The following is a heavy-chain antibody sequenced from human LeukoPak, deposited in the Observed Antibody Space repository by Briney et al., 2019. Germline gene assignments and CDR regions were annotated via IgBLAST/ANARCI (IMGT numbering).Heavy chain of an antibody. Sequence: SETLSLTCTVSGDSISSYSWSWIRQPPGKGLEWIGYISYSGSTIYNTSLKSRLTISVDTSKNQFSLKLTSVTAADTAVYYCARYGRTWYFDLWGRGTLVTVSS. J-gene: IGHJ2*01. CDR2: ISYSGST. D-gene: IGHD1-26*01. CDR1: GDSISSYS. V-gene: IGHV4-59*01. CDR3: ARYGRTWYFDL.